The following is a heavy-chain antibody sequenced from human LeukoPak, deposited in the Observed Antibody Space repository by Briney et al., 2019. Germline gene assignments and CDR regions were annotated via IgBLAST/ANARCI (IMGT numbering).Heavy chain of an antibody. CDR3: ARDRSPGWVTTFEY. CDR1: GDSIRSYY. J-gene: IGHJ4*02. D-gene: IGHD3-3*01. Sequence: MTSETPSLTCTVSGDSIRSYYWSWIRQPPGKGLEWIGYISDSGTTSYNPSLKSRVTISVDTSKNQFSLKLNSVTAADTAVYYCARDRSPGWVTTFEYWGQGILVSVSS. V-gene: IGHV4-59*01. CDR2: ISDSGTT.